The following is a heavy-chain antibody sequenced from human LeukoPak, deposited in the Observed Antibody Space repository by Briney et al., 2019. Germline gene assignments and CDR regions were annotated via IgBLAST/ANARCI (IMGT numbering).Heavy chain of an antibody. Sequence: GASVKVSCKASGYTFTGYYMHWVRQAPGQGLEWMGWINPNSGGTNYAQKFQGRVTMTRDTSISTVYMELSSLRSEDTAVYYCARDGPHSGSYCFDYWGQGTLVTVSS. CDR2: INPNSGGT. J-gene: IGHJ4*02. D-gene: IGHD1-26*01. CDR3: ARDGPHSGSYCFDY. CDR1: GYTFTGYY. V-gene: IGHV1-2*02.